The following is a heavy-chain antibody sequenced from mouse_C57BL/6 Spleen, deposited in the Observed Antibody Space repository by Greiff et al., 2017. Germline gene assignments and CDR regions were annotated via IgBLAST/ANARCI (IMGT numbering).Heavy chain of an antibody. Sequence: QVTLKVSGPGLVAPSQSLSITCTVSGFSLTSYGVDWVRQSPGKGLEWLGVIWGVGSTNYNSALKSRLSISKDNSKSQVFLKMNSLQTDDTAMYYCARLGSNRGLMDYWGQGTSVTVSS. CDR3: ARLGSNRGLMDY. V-gene: IGHV2-6*01. J-gene: IGHJ4*01. CDR1: GFSLTSYG. D-gene: IGHD2-5*01. CDR2: IWGVGST.